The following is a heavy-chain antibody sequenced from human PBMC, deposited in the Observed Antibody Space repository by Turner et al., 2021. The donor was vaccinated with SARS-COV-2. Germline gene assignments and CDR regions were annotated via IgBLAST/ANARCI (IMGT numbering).Heavy chain of an antibody. CDR3: ARGGHYYYGLDV. Sequence: EVQLVESGGGLIQPGGSLRLSCAASGVTVSSNYMSWVRQAPGKGMEWVSVIYSGGSTFYSDSGKGRFTITRDNSKNTLYLQMNSLRAEDTAVYYCARGGHYYYGLDVWGQGTTVTVSS. V-gene: IGHV3-53*01. D-gene: IGHD3-10*01. J-gene: IGHJ6*02. CDR2: IYSGGST. CDR1: GVTVSSNY.